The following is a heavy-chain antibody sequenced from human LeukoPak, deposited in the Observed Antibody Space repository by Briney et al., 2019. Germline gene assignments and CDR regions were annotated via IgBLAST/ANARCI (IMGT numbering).Heavy chain of an antibody. CDR2: INHSGGT. V-gene: IGHV4-34*01. J-gene: IGHJ4*02. CDR3: ASRSYSSSWYEGYFDY. D-gene: IGHD6-13*01. CDR1: GGSFSGYY. Sequence: SETLSLTCAVYGGSFSGYYWSWIRQPPGKGLEWIGEINHSGGTNYNPSLKSRVTISVDTSKNQFSLKLSSVTAADTAVYYCASRSYSSSWYEGYFDYWGQGTLVTVSS.